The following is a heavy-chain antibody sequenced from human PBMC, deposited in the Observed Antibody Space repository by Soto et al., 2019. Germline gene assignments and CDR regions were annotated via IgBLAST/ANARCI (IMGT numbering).Heavy chain of an antibody. V-gene: IGHV4-61*05. CDR3: TRAGFWSGSDAFDI. CDR2: IYYSGST. D-gene: IGHD3-3*01. CDR1: GCPIIRSNYD. Sequence: SETLSRTLTASGCPIIRSNYDWGVVRRPPGKGLEWIGYIYYSGSTNYNPSLKSRVTISVDTSKNQFSLKLSSVTAADTAVYYCTRAGFWSGSDAFDIWGQGTMVTVSS. J-gene: IGHJ3*02.